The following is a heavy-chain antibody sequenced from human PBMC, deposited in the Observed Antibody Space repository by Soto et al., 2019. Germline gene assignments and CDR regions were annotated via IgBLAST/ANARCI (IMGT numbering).Heavy chain of an antibody. CDR1: GYAFTSYD. J-gene: IGHJ6*03. D-gene: IGHD3-10*01. V-gene: IGHV1-8*01. CDR2: MNPNSGNT. Sequence: GASVKVSCKAAGYAFTSYDINWGRQATGQGLEWMGWMNPNSGNTGYAQKFQGRVTMTRNTSISTAYMELSSLRSEDTAVYYCARSEGFGSYYYYYYMDVWGKGTTVTVSS. CDR3: ARSEGFGSYYYYYYMDV.